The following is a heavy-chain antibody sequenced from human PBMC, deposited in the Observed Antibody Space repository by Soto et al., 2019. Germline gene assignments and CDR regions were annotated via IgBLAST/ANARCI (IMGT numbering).Heavy chain of an antibody. CDR1: GFTFSSYS. V-gene: IGHV3-48*01. CDR2: ISSSSSTI. CDR3: VRVAVYDYIWGSYRYHFDY. D-gene: IGHD3-16*02. J-gene: IGHJ4*02. Sequence: GGSLRLSCAGSGFTFSSYSMNWVRQAPGKGLEWVSYISSSSSTIYYADSVKGRFTISRDNAKNSLYLQMNSLRAEDTAVYYCVRVAVYDYIWGSYRYHFDYWGQGTLVTVSS.